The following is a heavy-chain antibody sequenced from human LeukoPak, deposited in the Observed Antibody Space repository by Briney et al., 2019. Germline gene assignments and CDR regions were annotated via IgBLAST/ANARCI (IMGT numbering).Heavy chain of an antibody. Sequence: SVKVSCKASGFTFTSSAVQGVRQARRQHLEWIGWIVVGSGNTNYAQKFQERVTITRDMSTSTAYMELSSLRSEDTAVYYCAAAEVVVVAATDYYYYGMDVWGQGTTVTVSS. CDR3: AAAEVVVVAATDYYYYGMDV. CDR2: IVVGSGNT. J-gene: IGHJ6*02. D-gene: IGHD2-15*01. CDR1: GFTFTSSA. V-gene: IGHV1-58*01.